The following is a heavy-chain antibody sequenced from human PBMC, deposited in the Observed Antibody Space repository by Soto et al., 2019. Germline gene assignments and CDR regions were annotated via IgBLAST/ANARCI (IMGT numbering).Heavy chain of an antibody. J-gene: IGHJ4*02. V-gene: IGHV3-11*01. D-gene: IGHD6-19*01. Sequence: QVQLVESGGRWVKPGGSLRLSCAASGFTFSAYYMSWIRQAPGQGLEWISYISSSGDTGNYADSVKGRFTVSRDNAKNSMYLQINSLRAEDTAVYYCARDRGAVVGQYFDYWGQGTLVTVSS. CDR1: GFTFSAYY. CDR2: ISSSGDTG. CDR3: ARDRGAVVGQYFDY.